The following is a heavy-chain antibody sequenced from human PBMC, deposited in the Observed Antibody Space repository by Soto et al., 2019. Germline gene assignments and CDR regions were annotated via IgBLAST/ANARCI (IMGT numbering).Heavy chain of an antibody. CDR2: ISGSGGST. J-gene: IGHJ3*02. CDR3: AKDRGSGNDAFDI. V-gene: IGHV3-23*01. CDR1: GFTFSSYA. Sequence: EVQLLESGGGLVQPGGSLRLSCAASGFTFSSYAMSWVRQAPGKGLEWVSAISGSGGSTYYADSVKGRFTIPRDNSKNTLYLQMNSLRAEDTAVYYCAKDRGSGNDAFDIWGQGTMVTVSS. D-gene: IGHD3-10*01.